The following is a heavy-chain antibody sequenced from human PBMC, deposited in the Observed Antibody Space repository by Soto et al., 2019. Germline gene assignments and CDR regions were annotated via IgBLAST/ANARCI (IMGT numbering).Heavy chain of an antibody. J-gene: IGHJ4*02. CDR2: ISSSSSYI. CDR3: ARDGGYCSGGSCYDYYFDY. CDR1: GFTFSSYS. Sequence: ESGGGLVKPGGSLRLSCAASGFTFSSYSMNWVRQAPGKGLEWVSSISSSSSYIYYADSVKGRFTISRDNAKNSLYLQMNSLRAEDTAVYYCARDGGYCSGGSCYDYYFDYWGQGTLVTVSS. V-gene: IGHV3-21*01. D-gene: IGHD2-15*01.